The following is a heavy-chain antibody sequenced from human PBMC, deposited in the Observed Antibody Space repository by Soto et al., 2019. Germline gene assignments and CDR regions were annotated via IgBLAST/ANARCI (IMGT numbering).Heavy chain of an antibody. CDR1: GYTFSKYD. Sequence: QVQLVQSGAEMKRPGASVKVSCKASGYTFSKYDVSWVRQAPGQGLEWLGWISPNSGRASYSEKFQGRVTMSTDKPTTTAYLEVRSLKSDDTAVDYCVRQYFDFWTDYPDFDYWGQGTLVTVSS. CDR2: ISPNSGRA. D-gene: IGHD3-3*01. CDR3: VRQYFDFWTDYPDFDY. V-gene: IGHV1-18*04. J-gene: IGHJ4*02.